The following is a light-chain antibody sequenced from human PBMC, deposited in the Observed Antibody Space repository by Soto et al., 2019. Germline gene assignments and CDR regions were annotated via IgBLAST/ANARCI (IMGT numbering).Light chain of an antibody. CDR1: ETVAGSY. CDR3: QQYNNWPWT. J-gene: IGKJ1*01. Sequence: EIVLTQSPGTLSLSPGERATLSCRASETVAGSYLAWYQQKPGQAPRLLIYGASTRATGIPARFSGSGSGTEFTLTISSLQSEDFAVYYCQQYNNWPWTCGQGTKGDIK. V-gene: IGKV3-15*01. CDR2: GAS.